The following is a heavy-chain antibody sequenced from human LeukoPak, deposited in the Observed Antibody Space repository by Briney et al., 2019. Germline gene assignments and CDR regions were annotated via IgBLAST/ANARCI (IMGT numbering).Heavy chain of an antibody. D-gene: IGHD2-15*01. CDR2: ISAYNGNT. V-gene: IGHV1-18*01. CDR3: AREGGGSGIYFDY. CDR1: GYTFTNYG. Sequence: GASVKVSCKASGYTFTNYGISWVRQAPGQGLEWMGWISAYNGNTNYAQKFQGRVTITADKSTSTAYMELSSLRSEDTAVYYCAREGGGSGIYFDYWGQGTLVTVSS. J-gene: IGHJ4*02.